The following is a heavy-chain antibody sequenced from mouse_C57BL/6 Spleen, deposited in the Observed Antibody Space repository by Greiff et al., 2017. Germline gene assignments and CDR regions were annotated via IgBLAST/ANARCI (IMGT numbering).Heavy chain of an antibody. Sequence: EVKLMESGGGLVQPGGSLKLSCAASGFTFSDYGMAWVRQAPRKGPEWVAFISNLAYSIYYADTVTGRFTISRENAKNTLYLEMSSLRSEDTAMYYCARPYYGNYGYFDVWGTGTTVTVSS. CDR1: GFTFSDYG. V-gene: IGHV5-15*01. CDR2: ISNLAYSI. J-gene: IGHJ1*03. CDR3: ARPYYGNYGYFDV. D-gene: IGHD2-10*01.